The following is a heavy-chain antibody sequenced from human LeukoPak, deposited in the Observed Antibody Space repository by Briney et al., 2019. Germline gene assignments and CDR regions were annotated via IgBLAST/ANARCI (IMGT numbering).Heavy chain of an antibody. CDR3: ARVPGGSSGWYADY. J-gene: IGHJ4*02. CDR2: IYHSGTT. CDR1: GGSISSSNW. D-gene: IGHD6-19*01. Sequence: SETLSLTCAVSGGSISSSNWWSWVRQPPKKSLEWIGEIYHSGTTNYNPSLKSRVTISVDKSKNQFSLKLSSVTAADTAVYSCARVPGGSSGWYADYWGQGTLVIVSS. V-gene: IGHV4-4*02.